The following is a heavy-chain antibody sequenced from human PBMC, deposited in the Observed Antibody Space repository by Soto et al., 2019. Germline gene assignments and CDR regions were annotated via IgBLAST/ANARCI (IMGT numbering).Heavy chain of an antibody. CDR2: INPSGGST. D-gene: IGHD2-8*01. Sequence: GASVKVSCKASGYTFTSYYMHWVRQAPGQGLEWMGIINPSGGSTSYAQKFQGRVTMTRDTSTSTVYMELSSLRSEDTAVYYFASDLLVFFPIGYHYYGMDVWGQGTTVTVSS. CDR3: ASDLLVFFPIGYHYYGMDV. CDR1: GYTFTSYY. J-gene: IGHJ6*02. V-gene: IGHV1-46*03.